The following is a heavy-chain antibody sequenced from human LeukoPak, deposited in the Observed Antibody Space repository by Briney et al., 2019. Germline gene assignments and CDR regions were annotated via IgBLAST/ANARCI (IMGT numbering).Heavy chain of an antibody. CDR2: ISSSSSTI. CDR1: GFSFSSYS. Sequence: PGGSLRLSCAASGFSFSSYSMNWVRQAPGKGREWVSYISSSSSTIYYADSVKGRFTISRDNAKNSLYLQMNSLRAEDTAVYYCARASGIIVNMDDYWGQGTLVTVSS. D-gene: IGHD2-2*01. CDR3: ARASGIIVNMDDY. V-gene: IGHV3-48*01. J-gene: IGHJ4*02.